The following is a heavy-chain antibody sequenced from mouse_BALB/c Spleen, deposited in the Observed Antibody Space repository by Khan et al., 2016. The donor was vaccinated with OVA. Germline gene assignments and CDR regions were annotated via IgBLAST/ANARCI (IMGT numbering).Heavy chain of an antibody. CDR1: GYTFTSYW. CDR3: ARDRIDY. V-gene: IGHV1-7*01. J-gene: IGHJ2*01. Sequence: QVQLKQSGAELAKPGASVKMSCTASGYTFTSYWMHWIKQRPGQGLEWIGYINPTSGYTDYNQKFKDKATLTADTSSSTAYMQLSSLTSDDSAVYYCARDRIDYWGQGTALTVSS. CDR2: INPTSGYT.